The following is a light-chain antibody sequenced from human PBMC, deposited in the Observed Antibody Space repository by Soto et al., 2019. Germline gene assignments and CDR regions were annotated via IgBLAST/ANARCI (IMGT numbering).Light chain of an antibody. Sequence: EIVMTQSPATLSVSPGERATLSFSASQSVRNFLGFYQQKPGQAPRLLIYNVSTTATGIPDRISGGGSGTEFTLTISSLQSEDLAVYYCQQYNNWPPITFGQGTRLEIK. CDR1: QSVRNF. J-gene: IGKJ5*01. CDR3: QQYNNWPPIT. V-gene: IGKV3-15*01. CDR2: NVS.